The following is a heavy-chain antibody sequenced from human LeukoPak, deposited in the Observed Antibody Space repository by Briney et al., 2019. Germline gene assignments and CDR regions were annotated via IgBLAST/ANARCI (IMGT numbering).Heavy chain of an antibody. J-gene: IGHJ3*02. Sequence: GGSLRLSCAASGFTFSSYSMNWVRQAPGKGLEWVSSISSSSSYIYYADSVKGRFTISRDNAKNSLYLQMNSLRAEDTAVYYCARDEAGKDAFDIWGPGTMVTVSS. V-gene: IGHV3-21*01. CDR1: GFTFSSYS. CDR3: ARDEAGKDAFDI. CDR2: ISSSSSYI. D-gene: IGHD6-19*01.